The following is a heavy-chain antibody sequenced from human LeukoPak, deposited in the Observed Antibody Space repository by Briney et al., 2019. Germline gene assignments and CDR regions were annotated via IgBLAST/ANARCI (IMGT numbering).Heavy chain of an antibody. CDR3: ARDLRSSGYYAFDY. CDR2: ISYDGSNK. Sequence: QSGGSLRLSCAASGFTFSSYAMHWVRQAPGKGLEWVAVISYDGSNKYYADSVKGRFTISRDNAKNSLYLQMNSLRAEDTAVYYCARDLRSSGYYAFDYWGQGILVTVSS. CDR1: GFTFSSYA. V-gene: IGHV3-30*04. J-gene: IGHJ4*02. D-gene: IGHD3-22*01.